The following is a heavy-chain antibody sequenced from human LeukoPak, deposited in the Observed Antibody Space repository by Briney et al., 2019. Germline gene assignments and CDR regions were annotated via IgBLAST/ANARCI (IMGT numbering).Heavy chain of an antibody. Sequence: SETLSLTCTVSGGPISSSSYYWGWIRQPPGKGLEWIGSIYYSGSTYYNPSLKSRVTISVDTSKNQFSLKLSSVTAADTAVYYCAREPPSAGGNSRWFDPWGQGTLVTVSS. J-gene: IGHJ5*02. V-gene: IGHV4-39*07. CDR3: AREPPSAGGNSRWFDP. CDR1: GGPISSSSYY. CDR2: IYYSGST. D-gene: IGHD4-23*01.